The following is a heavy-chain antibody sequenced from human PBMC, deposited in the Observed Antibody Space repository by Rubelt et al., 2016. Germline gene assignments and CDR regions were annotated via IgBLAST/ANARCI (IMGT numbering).Heavy chain of an antibody. V-gene: IGHV1-3*01. Sequence: QVQLVQSGAEVKKPGASVKVSCKASGYTFTSYAMHWVRQAPGQRLEWMGWINAGNGHTKYSPRFQGRVTITRDTAASTAYMELGSLGSEDTAVYYCASSGFDYDILTGYYNYYGMDVWGQGTTVTVSS. D-gene: IGHD3-9*01. CDR2: INAGNGHT. CDR3: ASSGFDYDILTGYYNYYGMDV. CDR1: GYTFTSYA. J-gene: IGHJ6*02.